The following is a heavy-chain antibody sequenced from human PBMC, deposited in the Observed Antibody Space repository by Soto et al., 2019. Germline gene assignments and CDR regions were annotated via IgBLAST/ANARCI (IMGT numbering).Heavy chain of an antibody. D-gene: IGHD2-15*01. CDR2: VSGDNGHT. CDR1: GYTFTTHG. V-gene: IGHV1-18*01. CDR3: TRDLGYCSSGTCYREWFDA. J-gene: IGHJ5*02. Sequence: QVQLVQSGAEVKKPGASVKVSCKASGYTFTTHGISWVRQAPVQGLEWMGWVSGDNGHTNYAQSLQGRVTMTTDTSTNTAYMELRSLSSDDTAVYYCTRDLGYCSSGTCYREWFDAWGQGTLVTVSS.